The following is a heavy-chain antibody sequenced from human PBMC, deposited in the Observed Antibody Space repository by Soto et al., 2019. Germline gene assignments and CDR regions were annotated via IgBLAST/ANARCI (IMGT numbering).Heavy chain of an antibody. CDR3: ARAYDSSGYYNEGDAFDI. D-gene: IGHD3-22*01. CDR1: GGSISSGGYY. V-gene: IGHV4-31*03. CDR2: IYYSGST. J-gene: IGHJ3*02. Sequence: SETLSLTCTVSGGSISSGGYYWSWIRQHPGKGLEWIGYIYYSGSTYYNPSLKSRVTISVDTSKNQFSLKLSSVTAADTAVYYCARAYDSSGYYNEGDAFDIWGQGTMVTVSS.